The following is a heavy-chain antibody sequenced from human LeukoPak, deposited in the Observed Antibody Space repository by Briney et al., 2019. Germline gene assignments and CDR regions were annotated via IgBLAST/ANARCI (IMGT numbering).Heavy chain of an antibody. V-gene: IGHV3-23*01. CDR2: VSGSGGST. D-gene: IGHD3-22*01. J-gene: IGHJ4*02. CDR3: AKDPDSSDVPHVFHY. Sequence: PGGTLRLFCAASGFTFSSYAMRWVRQAPGKGLEWVSGVSGSGGSTNYADSVKGRFTISRDNSKNTLYLQMYSLRAEDTAVYYCAKDPDSSDVPHVFHYWGQGTVVTVSS. CDR1: GFTFSSYA.